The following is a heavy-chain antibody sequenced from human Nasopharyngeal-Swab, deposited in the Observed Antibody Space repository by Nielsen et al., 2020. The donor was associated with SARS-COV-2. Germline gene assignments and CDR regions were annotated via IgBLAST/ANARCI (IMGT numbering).Heavy chain of an antibody. CDR2: ISSGSDYI. CDR1: GFTFSTYN. CDR3: ARVLDGYCPNTRCPWVFDY. Sequence: GESLKISCAASGFTFSTYNLNWVRQAPGKGLEWVSSISSGSDYIYYADSVKGRFTISRDDAKNSLYLQMSNLRAEDTAVYYCARVLDGYCPNTRCPWVFDYWGQGTLVTVSS. V-gene: IGHV3-21*01. J-gene: IGHJ4*02. D-gene: IGHD2-15*01.